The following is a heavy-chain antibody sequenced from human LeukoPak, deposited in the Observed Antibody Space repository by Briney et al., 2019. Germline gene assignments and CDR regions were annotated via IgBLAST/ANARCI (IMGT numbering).Heavy chain of an antibody. Sequence: GGSLRLSCAASGFTFSSYDMHWVRQATGKGLEWVSAIGTAGDTYYPGSVKGRFTISRENAKNSLYLQMNSLRARDTAVYYCVRAKTDCDDTGCRNSLYYYYGMDVWGQGTTVTVSS. J-gene: IGHJ6*02. CDR2: IGTAGDT. CDR3: VRAKTDCDDTGCRNSLYYYYGMDV. V-gene: IGHV3-13*01. D-gene: IGHD2-2*01. CDR1: GFTFSSYD.